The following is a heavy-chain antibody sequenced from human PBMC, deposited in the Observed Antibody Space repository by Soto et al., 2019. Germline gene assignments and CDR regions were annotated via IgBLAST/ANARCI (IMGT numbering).Heavy chain of an antibody. J-gene: IGHJ5*02. CDR3: ARVSDIVLMVYASHRWFDP. Sequence: GASVKVSCKASGYTFTSYGISWVRQAPGQGLEWMGWISAYNGNTNYAQKLQGRVTMTTDTSTSTAYMELRSLRSDDTAVYYCARVSDIVLMVYASHRWFDPWGQGTLVTVS. CDR1: GYTFTSYG. D-gene: IGHD2-8*01. CDR2: ISAYNGNT. V-gene: IGHV1-18*01.